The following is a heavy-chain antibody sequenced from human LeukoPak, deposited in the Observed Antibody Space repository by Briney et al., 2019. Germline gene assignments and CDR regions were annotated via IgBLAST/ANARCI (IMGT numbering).Heavy chain of an antibody. Sequence: GGSLRLSCVASGFTFSDHYMAWVRQAPGKGLEWVSVIYSGGSTHYTDSVKGRFTISRDNSKNTLYLQMNSLRVEDTAVYYCARYHADSVAGFDPWGQGPQVTVSA. J-gene: IGHJ5*02. CDR1: GFTFSDHY. D-gene: IGHD4-17*01. CDR2: IYSGGST. V-gene: IGHV3-66*01. CDR3: ARYHADSVAGFDP.